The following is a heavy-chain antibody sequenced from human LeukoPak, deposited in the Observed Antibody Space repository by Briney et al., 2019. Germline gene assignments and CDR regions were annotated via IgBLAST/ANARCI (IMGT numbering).Heavy chain of an antibody. Sequence: SETLSLTCSVSGGSISGYYWSWIRQPPGKGLEWIGYIYYSGSTNYNPSLKSRVTMSVDTSKNQFSLKLSSVTAADTAVYYCARYGLAYTYDFWGQGTLVTVSS. CDR2: IYYSGST. CDR1: GGSISGYY. CDR3: ARYGLAYTYDF. V-gene: IGHV4-59*01. D-gene: IGHD3-16*01. J-gene: IGHJ4*02.